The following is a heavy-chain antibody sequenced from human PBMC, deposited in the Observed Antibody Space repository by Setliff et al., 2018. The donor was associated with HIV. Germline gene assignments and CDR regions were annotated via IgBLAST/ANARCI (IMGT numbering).Heavy chain of an antibody. CDR1: GGSVNDFY. Sequence: SETLSLTCTVSGGSVNDFYCNWIRQPPGKGPEWIGYIHSSGSTIYNPSLKSRITISLDTSKEQFSLELSSATAADTAAYYCATLDRSGGNFLAYWGQGSLVTVSS. J-gene: IGHJ4*02. D-gene: IGHD2-21*02. CDR2: IHSSGST. CDR3: ATLDRSGGNFLAY. V-gene: IGHV4-4*09.